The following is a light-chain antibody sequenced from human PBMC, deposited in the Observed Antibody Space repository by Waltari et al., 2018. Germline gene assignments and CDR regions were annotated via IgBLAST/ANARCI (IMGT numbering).Light chain of an antibody. CDR1: QSVLYSSNHKNY. V-gene: IGKV4-1*01. J-gene: IGKJ1*01. Sequence: DIVMTQSPDSLAVSLGERATINCKSSQSVLYSSNHKNYLAWYQQKPGQPPKLLIYWAPTQESGVPDRCSGGGSGTDFTLTISSLQAEDVAVYYCQQYYSTPPRTFGQGTKVEIK. CDR3: QQYYSTPPRT. CDR2: WAP.